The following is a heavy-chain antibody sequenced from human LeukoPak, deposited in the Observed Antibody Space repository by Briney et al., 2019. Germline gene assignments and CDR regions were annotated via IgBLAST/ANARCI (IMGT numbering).Heavy chain of an antibody. V-gene: IGHV1-2*02. CDR2: INPNSGGT. J-gene: IGHJ4*02. Sequence: ASVKVSCKASGYTFTGYYMHWVRQAPGQGLEWMGWINPNSGGTNYAQKFQGRVTMTRDTSISTAYMELSRLRSDDTAVYYCARDPSFFMIVVPYFDYWGQGTLVIVSS. CDR3: ARDPSFFMIVVPYFDY. D-gene: IGHD3-22*01. CDR1: GYTFTGYY.